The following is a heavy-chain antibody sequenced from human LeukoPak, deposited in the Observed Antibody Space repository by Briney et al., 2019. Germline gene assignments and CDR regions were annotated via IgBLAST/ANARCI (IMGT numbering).Heavy chain of an antibody. CDR1: GFIFSSYG. V-gene: IGHV3-30*18. Sequence: PGGSLRLSCAASGFIFSSYGIHWVRQAPGKGLEWEAAISNDGSNKYYADSVKGRFTIPRDNSKNTLYLQMNSLRAEDTAVYYCAKAGQWLTVFDYWGQGTLVTVSS. D-gene: IGHD6-19*01. J-gene: IGHJ4*02. CDR3: AKAGQWLTVFDY. CDR2: ISNDGSNK.